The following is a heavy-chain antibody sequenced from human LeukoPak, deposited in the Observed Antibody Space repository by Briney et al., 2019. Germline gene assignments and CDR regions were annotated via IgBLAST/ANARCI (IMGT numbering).Heavy chain of an antibody. CDR2: ISGSSNTI. J-gene: IGHJ4*02. CDR3: ARDLGEYSSPFDY. CDR1: GFTFSSYW. Sequence: GGSLRLSCAASGFTFSSYWMSWVRQAPGKGLEWVSYISGSSNTIYYADSVKGRFTISRDNAKNSLYLQMNSLRAEDTAVYYCARDLGEYSSPFDYWGQGTLVTVSS. V-gene: IGHV3-48*01. D-gene: IGHD6-6*01.